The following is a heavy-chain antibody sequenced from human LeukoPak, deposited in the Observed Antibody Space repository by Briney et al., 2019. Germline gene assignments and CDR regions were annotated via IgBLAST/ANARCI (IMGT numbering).Heavy chain of an antibody. J-gene: IGHJ4*02. CDR3: ATGGVGATSPLFIDY. CDR2: IKEDGSEG. Sequence: AGSLRLSCAASGFTFSNFWMTWVRQPPGKGLEWVAKIKEDGSEGEYVASVKGRFTISRDNAKNSLFLQMSSLRAEDTAVYYCATGGVGATSPLFIDYWGQGTLVTVSS. V-gene: IGHV3-7*02. CDR1: GFTFSNFW. D-gene: IGHD1-26*01.